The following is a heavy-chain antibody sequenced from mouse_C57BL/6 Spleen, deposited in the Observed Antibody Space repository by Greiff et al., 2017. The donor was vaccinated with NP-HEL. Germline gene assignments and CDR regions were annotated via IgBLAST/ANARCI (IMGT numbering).Heavy chain of an antibody. CDR2: ILPGSGST. CDR1: GYTFTGYW. D-gene: IGHD2-4*01. Sequence: QVQLQQSGAELMKPGASVKLSCKATGYTFTGYWIEWVKQRPGHGLEWIGEILPGSGSTNYNEKFKGKATFTADTSSNTAYRQLSSLTTEDSAIYYCARSGYDYDEGYYFDYWGQGTTLTVSS. V-gene: IGHV1-9*01. CDR3: ARSGYDYDEGYYFDY. J-gene: IGHJ2*01.